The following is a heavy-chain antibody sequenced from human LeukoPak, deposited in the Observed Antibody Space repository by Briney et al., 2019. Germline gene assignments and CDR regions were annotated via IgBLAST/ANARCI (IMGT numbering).Heavy chain of an antibody. V-gene: IGHV3-23*01. CDR2: ISGSGGST. J-gene: IGHJ4*02. CDR3: AKDPQYSSGWYVSLDY. Sequence: GGSLRLSCAASGFTFSSYAMSWVRQAPGKGLEWVSAISGSGGSTYYADSVKGRFTISRDNSKNTLYLQMNSLRAEDTAVYYCAKDPQYSSGWYVSLDYWGQGALVTVSS. D-gene: IGHD6-19*01. CDR1: GFTFSSYA.